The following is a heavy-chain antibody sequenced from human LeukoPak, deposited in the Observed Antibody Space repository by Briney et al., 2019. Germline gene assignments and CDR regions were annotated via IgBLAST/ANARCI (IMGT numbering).Heavy chain of an antibody. J-gene: IGHJ4*02. CDR2: IYSGGNT. D-gene: IGHD3-10*01. Sequence: GGSLRLSCAASGFSVSSNYMRWVRQAPGKGLEWVSVIYSGGNTYYADSVKGRFTISRDSSKNTLYLQIHSLRAEDTALYYCARAPRGFQWFVEHWGQGTLVTVSS. CDR1: GFSVSSNY. V-gene: IGHV3-53*01. CDR3: ARAPRGFQWFVEH.